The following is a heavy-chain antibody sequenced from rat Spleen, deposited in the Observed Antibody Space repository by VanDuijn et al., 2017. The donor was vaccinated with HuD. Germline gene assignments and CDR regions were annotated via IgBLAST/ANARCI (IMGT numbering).Heavy chain of an antibody. CDR2: IWGDGST. CDR1: GFSLSNYG. J-gene: IGHJ2*01. Sequence: QVQLKESGPGLVQPSQTLSLTCTVSGFSLSNYGVIWVRQPPGKGLEWMGGIWGDGSTVYNSALKSRLSINRDTSKSQVFLKMNSLQTEDTAIYYCASETGPYWGQGVMVTVSS. V-gene: IGHV2-13*01. D-gene: IGHD5-1*01. CDR3: ASETGPY.